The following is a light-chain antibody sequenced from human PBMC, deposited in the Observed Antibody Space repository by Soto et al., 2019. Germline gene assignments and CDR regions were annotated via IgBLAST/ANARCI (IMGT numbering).Light chain of an antibody. J-gene: IGKJ1*01. CDR3: QHSNSYSEA. Sequence: DIQMTQAPSTLSVSGGDRVTITCRASQDIDISLAWFQQRPGKAPKVLIYAASGLVTGVPPTFSGSGSGTEFTLTISSLQPDDFATYYCQHSNSYSEAFGQGTKVDIK. CDR2: AAS. CDR1: QDIDIS. V-gene: IGKV1-5*01.